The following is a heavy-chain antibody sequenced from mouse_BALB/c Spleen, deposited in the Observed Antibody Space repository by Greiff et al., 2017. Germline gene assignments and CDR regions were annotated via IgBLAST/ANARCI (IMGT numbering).Heavy chain of an antibody. CDR1: GFTFSSYA. V-gene: IGHV5-6-5*01. CDR3: ARAYDGGDYYAMDY. Sequence: EVMLVESGGGLVKPGGSLKLSCAASGFTFSSYAMSWVRQTPEKRLEWVASISSGGSTYYPDSVKGRFTISRDNARNILYLQMSSLRSEDTAMYYCARAYDGGDYYAMDYWGQGTSVTVSS. D-gene: IGHD2-14*01. CDR2: ISSGGST. J-gene: IGHJ4*01.